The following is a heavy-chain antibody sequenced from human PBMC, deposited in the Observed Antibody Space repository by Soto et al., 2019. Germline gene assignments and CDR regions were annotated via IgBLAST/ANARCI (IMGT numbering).Heavy chain of an antibody. J-gene: IGHJ4*02. D-gene: IGHD5-18*01. CDR1: GYTFTSYA. CDR2: INAGNANT. CDR3: ARDSVDTAMAG. Sequence: QVQLVQSGAEVKKPGASVKVSCKASGYTFTSYAMHWVRQAPGQRLEWMGWINAGNANTKYSQKFQGRVTITRDTSERTAYMELSSLRSEDTAVYSCARDSVDTAMAGWGQGTLVTVSS. V-gene: IGHV1-3*01.